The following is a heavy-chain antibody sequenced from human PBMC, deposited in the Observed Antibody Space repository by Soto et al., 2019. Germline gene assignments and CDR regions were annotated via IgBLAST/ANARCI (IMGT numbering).Heavy chain of an antibody. CDR3: AKDRYEVAAAGTFSYYYYGMDV. CDR2: ISGSGGST. J-gene: IGHJ6*02. CDR1: GFTFSSYA. Sequence: PGGSLRLSCAASGFTFSSYAMSWVRQAPGKGLEWVSAISGSGGSTYYADSVKGRFTISRDNSKNTLYLQMNSLRAEDTAVYYCAKDRYEVAAAGTFSYYYYGMDVWGQGTTVTVSS. V-gene: IGHV3-23*01. D-gene: IGHD6-13*01.